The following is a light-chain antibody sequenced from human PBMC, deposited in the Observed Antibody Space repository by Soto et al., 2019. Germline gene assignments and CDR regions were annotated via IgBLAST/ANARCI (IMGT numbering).Light chain of an antibody. V-gene: IGKV1-9*01. CDR3: QQLNSYPYS. J-gene: IGKJ2*01. CDR2: AAS. Sequence: DIQLTQSPSFLSASVGDRVTITCRASQGISRYLAWYKQKPGKAPKLLSYAASTLQSKVPSRFSGSGSGTAFTLTLSSLQPEDFATYYSQQLNSYPYSFGQG. CDR1: QGISRY.